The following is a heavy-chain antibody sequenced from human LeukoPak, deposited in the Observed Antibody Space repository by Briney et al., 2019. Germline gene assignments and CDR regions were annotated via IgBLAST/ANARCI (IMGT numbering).Heavy chain of an antibody. CDR1: GFTFSSYA. Sequence: GGSLRLSCAASGFTFSSYAISWVRQAPGKGLEWVSAISGSGGSTYYADSVKGRFTISRGNSKNTLYLQMNSLRAEDTAVYYCAKDLYSSSWYSWFDPWGQGTLVTVSS. D-gene: IGHD6-13*01. J-gene: IGHJ5*02. CDR3: AKDLYSSSWYSWFDP. V-gene: IGHV3-23*01. CDR2: ISGSGGST.